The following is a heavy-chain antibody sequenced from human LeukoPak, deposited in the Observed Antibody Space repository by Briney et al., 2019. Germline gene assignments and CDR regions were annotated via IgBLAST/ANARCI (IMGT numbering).Heavy chain of an antibody. D-gene: IGHD3-16*01. CDR2: INHSGDT. Sequence: PSETLSLTCNVSGGSFTNYYWSWIRQTPEKGLEWIGQINHSGDTSYNPSLRSRMTLSVDRSKNQFSLKVTSVTAADTGVYYCARGPGPLGLSPWGQGTLVTVSS. V-gene: IGHV4-34*01. CDR1: GGSFTNYY. CDR3: ARGPGPLGLSP. J-gene: IGHJ5*02.